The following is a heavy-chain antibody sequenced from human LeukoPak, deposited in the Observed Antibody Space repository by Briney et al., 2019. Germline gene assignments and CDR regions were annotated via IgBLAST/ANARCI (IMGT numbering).Heavy chain of an antibody. CDR3: ARDKATLFDY. J-gene: IGHJ4*02. Sequence: PSETLSLTCTVSVGSISTTTYYWGWIRQPPGKGLEWIGSIYYSGSTYYNPSLKSRVTISVDTSKNQFSLKLSSVTAADTAVYYCARDKATLFDYWGQGTLVTVSS. V-gene: IGHV4-39*07. CDR1: VGSISTTTYY. CDR2: IYYSGST.